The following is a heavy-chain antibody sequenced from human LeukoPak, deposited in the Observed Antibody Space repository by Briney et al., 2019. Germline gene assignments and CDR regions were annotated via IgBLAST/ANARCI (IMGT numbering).Heavy chain of an antibody. Sequence: PSETLSLTCTVSGGSISSYYWSWIRQPPGKGLEWIGSIYSSGTTYYNPSLKSQFTISLDTSKNQFSLKLSSVTAADTAVYYCARAGYSSSWYAQFPFSFDYWGQGTLVTVSS. J-gene: IGHJ4*02. V-gene: IGHV4-59*12. CDR3: ARAGYSSSWYAQFPFSFDY. CDR2: IYSSGTT. CDR1: GGSISSYY. D-gene: IGHD6-13*01.